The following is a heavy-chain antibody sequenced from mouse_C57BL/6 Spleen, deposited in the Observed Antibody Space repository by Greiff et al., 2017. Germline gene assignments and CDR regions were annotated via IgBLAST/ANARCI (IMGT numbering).Heavy chain of an antibody. CDR3: ARSRDWAFDY. CDR1: GYTFTSSW. J-gene: IGHJ2*01. Sequence: QVQLQQPGAELVMPGASVKLSCKASGYTFTSSWMHWVKQRPGQGLEWIGEIDPSDSYTNYNQKFKGKSTLTVDKSSSTAYMQLSSLTSEDSAVYYGARSRDWAFDYWGQGTTLTVSS. V-gene: IGHV1-69*01. CDR2: IDPSDSYT. D-gene: IGHD4-1*01.